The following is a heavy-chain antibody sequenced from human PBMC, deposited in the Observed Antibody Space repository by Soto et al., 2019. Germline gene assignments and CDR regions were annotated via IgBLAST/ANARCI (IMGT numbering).Heavy chain of an antibody. CDR3: ARDYYGSGSYYKPLGAFDI. D-gene: IGHD3-10*01. J-gene: IGHJ3*02. CDR2: IIPIFGTA. V-gene: IGHV1-69*01. CDR1: GGTFSSYA. Sequence: QVQLVQSGAEVKKPGSSVKVSCKASGGTFSSYAISWVRQAPGQGLEWMGGIIPIFGTANYAQKFQGRVTITADESTSTAYMELSSLRSDDTAVYYCARDYYGSGSYYKPLGAFDIWGQGTMVTVSS.